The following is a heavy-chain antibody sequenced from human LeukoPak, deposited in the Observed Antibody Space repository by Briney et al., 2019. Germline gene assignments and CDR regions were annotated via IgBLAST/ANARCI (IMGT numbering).Heavy chain of an antibody. D-gene: IGHD1-26*01. J-gene: IGHJ4*02. CDR3: ARERSGIGPVDY. V-gene: IGHV4-30-2*01. CDR1: GGSISSYS. CDR2: IYHSGST. Sequence: SETLSLTCTVSGGSISSYSWSWIRQPPGKGLEWIGYIYHSGSTYYNPSLKSRVTISVDRSKNQFSLKLSSVTAADTAVYYCARERSGIGPVDYWGQGTLVTVSS.